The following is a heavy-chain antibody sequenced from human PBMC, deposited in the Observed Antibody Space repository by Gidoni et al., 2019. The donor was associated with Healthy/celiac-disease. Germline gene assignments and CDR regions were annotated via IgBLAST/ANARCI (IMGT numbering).Heavy chain of an antibody. Sequence: QVQLVESGGGVVQPGRSLRLSCAASGFTFSRYGMHWVRQAPGKGLEWVAVIWYDGSNKYYADSVKGRFTISRDNSKNTLYLQMNSLRAEDTAVYYCARTYYDFWSGYYPFDYWGQGTLVTVSS. D-gene: IGHD3-3*01. V-gene: IGHV3-33*01. CDR2: IWYDGSNK. CDR1: GFTFSRYG. CDR3: ARTYYDFWSGYYPFDY. J-gene: IGHJ4*02.